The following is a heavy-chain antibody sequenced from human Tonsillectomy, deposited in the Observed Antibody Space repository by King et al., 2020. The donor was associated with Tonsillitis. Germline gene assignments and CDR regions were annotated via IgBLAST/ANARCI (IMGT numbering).Heavy chain of an antibody. CDR3: ARDPHIAVAGPFDY. CDR1: GGTFNSYA. D-gene: IGHD6-19*01. Sequence: QLVQSGAEVKKPGSSVKVSCTASGGTFNSYAFSWVRQAPGQGLEWMGAIIPLFTAADYAQKFQGRVTITADESTSTVYMEMSSLRSDDTAVYYCARDPHIAVAGPFDYWGQGTLVTVSS. CDR2: IIPLFTAA. J-gene: IGHJ4*02. V-gene: IGHV1-69*01.